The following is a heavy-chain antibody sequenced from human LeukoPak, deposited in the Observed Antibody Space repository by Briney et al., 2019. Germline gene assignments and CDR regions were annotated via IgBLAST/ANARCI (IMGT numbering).Heavy chain of an antibody. V-gene: IGHV4-59*08. J-gene: IGHJ4*02. CDR3: ARQIGYFDY. Sequence: SETLSLTCTVSGGSISSYYWNWIRRPPGKGLEWIGYIYYSGTTNYNPSLKSRVTISVDTSKNQFSLKLSSVTAADTAVYYCARQIGYFDYWGQGTLVTVSS. CDR2: IYYSGTT. CDR1: GGSISSYY.